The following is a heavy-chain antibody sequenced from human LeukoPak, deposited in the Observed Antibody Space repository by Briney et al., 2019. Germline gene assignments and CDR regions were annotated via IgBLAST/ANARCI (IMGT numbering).Heavy chain of an antibody. Sequence: KSSETLSLTCTVSGYSITSAYYWGWIRQPPGKGLEWIGSMYYRGSTYHNPSLKSRVTISVDTSKNQFSLKLSSVTAADTAVYYCAREDSSRSETKNPFVDSRYYYYMDVWGKGTTVTVSS. CDR2: MYYRGST. J-gene: IGHJ6*03. CDR1: GYSITSAYY. CDR3: AREDSSRSETKNPFVDSRYYYYMDV. D-gene: IGHD6-13*01. V-gene: IGHV4-38-2*02.